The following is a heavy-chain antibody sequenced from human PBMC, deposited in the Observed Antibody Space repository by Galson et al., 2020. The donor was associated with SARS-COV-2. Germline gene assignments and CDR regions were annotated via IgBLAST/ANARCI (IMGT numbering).Heavy chain of an antibody. D-gene: IGHD3-10*01. V-gene: IGHV6-1*01. J-gene: IGHJ5*02. CDR1: GDSVSSNSAV. Sequence: SQTLSLTYAISGDSVSSNSAVWNWIRQSPSRGLEWLGRTYYRSKWYNDYAMSMKSRITINPDTSTNQFSLQLNSVTPEASAVYYCAKDQAYMVRGVIITPSWFDPWGQGTLVTVSS. CDR2: TYYRSKWYN. CDR3: AKDQAYMVRGVIITPSWFDP.